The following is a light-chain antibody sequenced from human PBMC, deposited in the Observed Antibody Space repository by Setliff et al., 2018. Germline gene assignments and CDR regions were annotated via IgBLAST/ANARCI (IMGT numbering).Light chain of an antibody. CDR2: GVS. Sequence: QSALAQPASVSGSPGQSITISCSGTSSDVGSYDLVSWYQQHPGKAPKLIIYGVSDRPSGVSNRFSGSKSGNTASLTISGLQTEDEADYYCNAYTSGTTEVFGTGTKVTVL. CDR3: NAYTSGTTEV. CDR1: SSDVGSYDL. V-gene: IGLV2-14*03. J-gene: IGLJ1*01.